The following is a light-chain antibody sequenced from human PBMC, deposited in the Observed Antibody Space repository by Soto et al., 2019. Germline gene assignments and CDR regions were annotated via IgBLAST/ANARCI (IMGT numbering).Light chain of an antibody. CDR2: EVN. V-gene: IGLV2-14*01. J-gene: IGLJ3*02. CDR3: SSYTLSTALA. Sequence: QSALTQPASVSGSPGQSITISCTGSSSDIGGFNYVSWYQQHPGKAPKLLISEVNNRPSGVSYRFSGSKSGNTASLTISGLQAEDEAEYFCSSYTLSTALAFGGGTKLTVL. CDR1: SSDIGGFNY.